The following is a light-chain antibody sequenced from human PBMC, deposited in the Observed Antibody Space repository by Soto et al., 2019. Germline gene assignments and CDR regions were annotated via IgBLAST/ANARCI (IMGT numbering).Light chain of an antibody. Sequence: ENVLTQSPGTLSLSPGERATLSCRASQNVNNHYLAWYQHKPGQAPRLLIYGASRRAAAIPDRFSASGSGTDFTLTISSLEPEDFAVYYCQQRSNWPGTFGQGTKVDIK. CDR2: GAS. CDR1: QNVNNHY. CDR3: QQRSNWPGT. J-gene: IGKJ1*01. V-gene: IGKV3D-20*02.